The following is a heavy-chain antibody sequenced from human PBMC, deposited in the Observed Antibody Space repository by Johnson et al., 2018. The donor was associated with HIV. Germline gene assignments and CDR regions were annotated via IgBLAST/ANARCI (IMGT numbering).Heavy chain of an antibody. V-gene: IGHV3-30*04. CDR2: ISYDGSNK. J-gene: IGHJ3*02. Sequence: QVQLVESGGGVVQPGRSLRLSCAASGFTFSSYAMHWVRQAPGKGLEWVAVISYDGSNKYYADSVKGRFTISRDSSKNTLYLQMNSLRGEDTAVYYCAREWYSRSPAAFDIWGQGTMVTVSS. CDR1: GFTFSSYA. CDR3: AREWYSRSPAAFDI. D-gene: IGHD6-13*01.